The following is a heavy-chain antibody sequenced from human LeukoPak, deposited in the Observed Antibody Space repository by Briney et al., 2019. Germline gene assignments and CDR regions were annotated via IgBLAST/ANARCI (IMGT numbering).Heavy chain of an antibody. V-gene: IGHV3-21*01. CDR2: ISSSSSYI. D-gene: IGHD2-8*01. CDR1: GFPFSSYS. CDR3: ARRTNDFDY. Sequence: GGSLRLSFAASGFPFSSYSMSWVRQAPGKGLEWVSSISSSSSYIYYADSVKGRFTISRDNAKNSLYLQMNSLRAEDTAVYYCARRTNDFDYWGQGTLVTVSS. J-gene: IGHJ4*02.